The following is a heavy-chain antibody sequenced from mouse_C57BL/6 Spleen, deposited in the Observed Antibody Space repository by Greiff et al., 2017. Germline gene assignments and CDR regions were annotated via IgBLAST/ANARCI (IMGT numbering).Heavy chain of an antibody. CDR2: IYPGDGDT. V-gene: IGHV1-80*01. Sequence: VQLQQSGAELVKPGASVTISCKASGYAFSSYWMNWVKQRPGKGLAWIGQIYPGDGDTNYNGKFKGKATLTAAKSSSTAYMQLSSLTSEDSAVYFCARLGSKGRYFDVWGTGTTVTVSS. CDR1: GYAFSSYW. D-gene: IGHD2-5*01. CDR3: ARLGSKGRYFDV. J-gene: IGHJ1*03.